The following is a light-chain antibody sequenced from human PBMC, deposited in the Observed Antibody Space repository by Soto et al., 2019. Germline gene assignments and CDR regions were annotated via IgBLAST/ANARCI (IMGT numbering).Light chain of an antibody. CDR3: SSYTSSSTQV. CDR1: SSDVGDYNY. J-gene: IGLJ1*01. CDR2: DVS. V-gene: IGLV2-14*01. Sequence: QSALTQPASVSGSPGQSITISCTGTSSDVGDYNYVSWYQQHPGKAPKLMIYDVSKRPSGVSNRFSGSKSGNTASLTISGLQAEDEADYYCSSYTSSSTQVFGTGTKLTVL.